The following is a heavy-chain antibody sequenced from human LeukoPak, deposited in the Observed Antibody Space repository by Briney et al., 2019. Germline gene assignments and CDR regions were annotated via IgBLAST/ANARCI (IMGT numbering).Heavy chain of an antibody. Sequence: SETLSLTCTVSGGSLSSYSWSWVRQPPGKGLEWIGYIYYIGSTNYNPSLKSRVTISVDTSKNQFSLKLSAVTAADTAGYYCARLGSYGSGSYKDVWGQGATVTVSS. D-gene: IGHD3-10*01. CDR3: ARLGSYGSGSYKDV. CDR2: IYYIGST. CDR1: GGSLSSYS. V-gene: IGHV4-59*08. J-gene: IGHJ6*02.